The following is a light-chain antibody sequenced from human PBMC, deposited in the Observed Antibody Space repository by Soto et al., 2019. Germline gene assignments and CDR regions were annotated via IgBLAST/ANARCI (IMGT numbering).Light chain of an antibody. CDR2: AAS. CDR1: QSINRY. J-gene: IGKJ4*01. CDR3: QQSYSTPQT. V-gene: IGKV1-39*01. Sequence: DIQMTQSPSSLSASVGDRVTITCRASQSINRYINWYQQKSGKAPKLLINAASSLQSGVPSRFSGSGSGTDFTLTISNLQPEDFATYYCQQSYSTPQTFGGGTKVDIK.